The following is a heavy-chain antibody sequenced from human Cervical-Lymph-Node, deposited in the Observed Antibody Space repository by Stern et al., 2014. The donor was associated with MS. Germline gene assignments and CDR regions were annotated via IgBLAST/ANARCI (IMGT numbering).Heavy chain of an antibody. CDR2: IFPGGSDI. CDR1: GYTFTSYW. J-gene: IGHJ4*02. V-gene: IGHV5-51*01. Sequence: VQLVESGPEVKRPGESLKISCQASGYTFTSYWIRWVRQMPGEGLEWIAIIFPGGSDIRYTPSFQGQVTISADKSSSTAYLQWNNLKASDTAIYYCARQRYFDYWGQGTLVTVSS. CDR3: ARQRYFDY.